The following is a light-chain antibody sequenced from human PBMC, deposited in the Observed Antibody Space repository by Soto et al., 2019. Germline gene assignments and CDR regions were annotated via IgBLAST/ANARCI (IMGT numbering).Light chain of an antibody. Sequence: EIVMTQSPATLSVSPGERATLSCRASQSVSRNLAWYQQKPGQALRLLISGASTRATGIPARFSGSGSGTEFTLTISSLQSEDFAVYYCQQYTNWPPYTFGQGTKLEIK. CDR2: GAS. CDR3: QQYTNWPPYT. J-gene: IGKJ2*01. CDR1: QSVSRN. V-gene: IGKV3-15*01.